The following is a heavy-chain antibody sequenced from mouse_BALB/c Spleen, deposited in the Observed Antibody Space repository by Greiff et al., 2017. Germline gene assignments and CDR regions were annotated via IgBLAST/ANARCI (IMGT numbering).Heavy chain of an antibody. Sequence: VKLVESGPGLVAPSQSLSITCTVSGFSLTSYGVHWVRQPPGKGLEWLGVIWAGGSTNYNSALMSSVSISKDNSKSQVFLKMNSLQTDDTAMYYCGRDHYGNYYAMDYWGQGTSVTVSS. J-gene: IGHJ4*01. CDR3: GRDHYGNYYAMDY. CDR1: GFSLTSYG. V-gene: IGHV2-9*02. CDR2: IWAGGST. D-gene: IGHD2-1*01.